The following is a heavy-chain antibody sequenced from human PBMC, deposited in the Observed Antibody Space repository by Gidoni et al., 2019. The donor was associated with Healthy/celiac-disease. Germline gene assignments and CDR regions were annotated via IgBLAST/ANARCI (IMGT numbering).Heavy chain of an antibody. D-gene: IGHD1-7*01. CDR2: IIPIFGTA. Sequence: QVQLVQSGAEVKKPGSSVKVSCKASGGTFSSYAIRWVRQAPGQGLEWMGGIIPIFGTANYAQKFQGRVTITADESTSTAYMELSSLRSEDTAVYYCAREGVTGTPTPTQQQYYGMDVWGQGTTVTVSS. V-gene: IGHV1-69*01. J-gene: IGHJ6*02. CDR1: GGTFSSYA. CDR3: AREGVTGTPTPTQQQYYGMDV.